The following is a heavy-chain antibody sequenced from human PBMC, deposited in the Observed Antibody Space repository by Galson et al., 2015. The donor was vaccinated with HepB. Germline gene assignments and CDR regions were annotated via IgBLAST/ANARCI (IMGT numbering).Heavy chain of an antibody. Sequence: SLRLSCAAPAFTFSTFWMHWVRQTPRKGLVWVSRLNADGKTTDDTEAVQGRFTISRDNANSMLFLQMDSLTDEDTGIYYCARDLKHNFDSTYGMDVWGPGTTVTVSS. CDR1: AFTFSTFW. J-gene: IGHJ6*02. D-gene: IGHD3-9*01. V-gene: IGHV3-74*01. CDR3: ARDLKHNFDSTYGMDV. CDR2: LNADGKTT.